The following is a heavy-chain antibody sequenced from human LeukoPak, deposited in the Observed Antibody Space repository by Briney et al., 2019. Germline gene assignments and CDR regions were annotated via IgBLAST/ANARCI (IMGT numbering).Heavy chain of an antibody. D-gene: IGHD4-17*01. Sequence: GGSLRLSCAASGFTFSSYAMSWVRQAPGKGLEWVSAISGSGGSTYYADSVKGRFTISRDNSKNTLYLQMNSLRAEDTAVYYCAKDWLMTTVTTGSDYWGQGTLVTVSS. CDR3: AKDWLMTTVTTGSDY. CDR2: ISGSGGST. J-gene: IGHJ4*02. V-gene: IGHV3-23*01. CDR1: GFTFSSYA.